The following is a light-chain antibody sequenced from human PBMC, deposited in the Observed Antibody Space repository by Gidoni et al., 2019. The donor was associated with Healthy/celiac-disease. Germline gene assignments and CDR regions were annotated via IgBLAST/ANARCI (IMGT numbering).Light chain of an antibody. Sequence: IVLTQSPGTLSLYPGERATLSCRASQSVSSSYLAWYQQKPGQAPRLLIYGASSRATGIPDRFRGSGSGTDFPLTISRLEPEDFAVSYCQQYGSSPWTFXXXTKVEIK. J-gene: IGKJ1*01. CDR2: GAS. CDR3: QQYGSSPWT. CDR1: QSVSSSY. V-gene: IGKV3-20*01.